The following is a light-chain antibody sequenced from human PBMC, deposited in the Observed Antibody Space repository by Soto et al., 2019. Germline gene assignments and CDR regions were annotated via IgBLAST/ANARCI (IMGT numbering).Light chain of an antibody. CDR3: QQYNNWPWT. Sequence: ILTQSAATLSLSPGERATLSCRASQSVRTSLAWYQQKPGQPPRLIIYDSSNRANGVPARFGGSGSGTDFTLTISSLQSEDFAVYYCQQYNNWPWTFGQGTKVDIK. V-gene: IGKV3-11*01. CDR2: DSS. CDR1: QSVRTS. J-gene: IGKJ1*01.